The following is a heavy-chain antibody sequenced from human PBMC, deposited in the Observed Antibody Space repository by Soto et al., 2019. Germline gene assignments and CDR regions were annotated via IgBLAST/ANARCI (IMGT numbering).Heavy chain of an antibody. V-gene: IGHV2-5*02. CDR1: GFSLSTSGVG. D-gene: IGHD3-22*01. CDR3: AHLIVVRGMDV. CDR2: IYWDDDK. J-gene: IGHJ6*02. Sequence: QITLKESGPTLVKPTQTLMLTCTFSGFSLSTSGVGVGWIRQPPGKALDWLALIYWDDDKRYSPSLKSRLTISKDTSKNQVVLTMTNVDPVDTATYYCAHLIVVRGMDVWGQGTTVTVSS.